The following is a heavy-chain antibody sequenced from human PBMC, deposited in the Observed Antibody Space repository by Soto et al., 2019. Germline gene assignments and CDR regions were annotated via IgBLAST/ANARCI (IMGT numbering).Heavy chain of an antibody. Sequence: PGGSLRLSCAASGFTFSSYGMHWVRQAPGKGLEWVAVISYDGSNKYYADSVKGRFTISRDNSKNTLYLQMNSLRAEDTAVYYCAKDLGYCSGGSCDTSYYYYGMDVWGQGTTVTVSS. J-gene: IGHJ6*02. CDR1: GFTFSSYG. CDR2: ISYDGSNK. V-gene: IGHV3-30*18. D-gene: IGHD2-15*01. CDR3: AKDLGYCSGGSCDTSYYYYGMDV.